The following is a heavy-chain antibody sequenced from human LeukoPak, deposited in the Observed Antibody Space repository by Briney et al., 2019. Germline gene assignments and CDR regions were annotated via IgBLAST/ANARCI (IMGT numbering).Heavy chain of an antibody. Sequence: ASVKVSCKASGYTFTSYAMHWVRQAPGQRLEWMGWINAGNGNTKYSQEFQGRVTITRDTSASTAYMELSSLRSEDMAVYYCARGGEVWFGELPFDYWGQGTLVTVSS. V-gene: IGHV1-3*03. CDR3: ARGGEVWFGELPFDY. J-gene: IGHJ4*02. CDR2: INAGNGNT. CDR1: GYTFTSYA. D-gene: IGHD3-10*01.